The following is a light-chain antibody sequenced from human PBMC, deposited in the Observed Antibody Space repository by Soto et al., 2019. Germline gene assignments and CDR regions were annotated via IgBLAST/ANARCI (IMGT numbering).Light chain of an antibody. V-gene: IGLV2-14*01. CDR2: EVS. J-gene: IGLJ1*01. CDR3: TSYNSRGTQV. Sequence: QSALTQPASVSGSPGQSITISCTGTSGDVGGYDYVSWYQQSPGKAPQLIIYEVSKRPSGVTNRFSGSKSDKTASLTISGLQAEDEADDYCTSYNSRGTQVFGTGTKLTFL. CDR1: SGDVGGYDY.